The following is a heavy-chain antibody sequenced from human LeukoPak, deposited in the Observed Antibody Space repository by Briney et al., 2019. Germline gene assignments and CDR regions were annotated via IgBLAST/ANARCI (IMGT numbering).Heavy chain of an antibody. Sequence: PGGSLRLSCAASGFTFRSYGMHWVRQAPGKGLEWVAFIRYDGSNKYYADSVKGRFTISRDNSENTLYLQMNSLRAEDTAVYYCAKDLVVVPRVLDYWGQGTLVTVSS. CDR3: AKDLVVVPRVLDY. CDR1: GFTFRSYG. J-gene: IGHJ4*02. V-gene: IGHV3-30*02. D-gene: IGHD2-2*01. CDR2: IRYDGSNK.